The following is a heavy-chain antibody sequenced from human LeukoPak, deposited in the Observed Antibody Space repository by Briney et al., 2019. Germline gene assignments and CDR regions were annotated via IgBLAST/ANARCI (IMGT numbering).Heavy chain of an antibody. CDR3: ISSSSSVYYYYYMDV. CDR1: GGSISSSSYY. D-gene: IGHD6-6*01. V-gene: IGHV4-39*07. CDR2: IYYSGST. Sequence: SETLSLTCTVSGGSISSSSYYWGWIRQPPGRGLEWIGSIYYSGSTYYNPSLKSRVTISVDTSKNQFSLKLSSVTAADTAVYYCISSSSSVYYYYYMDVWGKGTTVTVSS. J-gene: IGHJ6*03.